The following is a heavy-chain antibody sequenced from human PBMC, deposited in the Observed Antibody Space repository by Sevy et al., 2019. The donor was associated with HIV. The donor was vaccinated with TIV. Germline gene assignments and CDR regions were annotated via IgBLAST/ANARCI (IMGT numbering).Heavy chain of an antibody. D-gene: IGHD5-18*01. J-gene: IGHJ4*02. CDR2: VAGSGGDT. CDR1: GFTFSKSG. Sequence: GSLRLSCVASGFTFSKSGMSWVRQAPGKGLEWVSSVAGSGGDTNYADSVKGRFSISRDNSKNTLYLQMDSLRAEDTAVYYCAKKGGPGYSYVYDHWGQGTLVTVSS. CDR3: AKKGGPGYSYVYDH. V-gene: IGHV3-23*01.